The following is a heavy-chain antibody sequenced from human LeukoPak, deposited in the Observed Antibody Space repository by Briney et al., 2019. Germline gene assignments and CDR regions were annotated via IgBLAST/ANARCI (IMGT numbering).Heavy chain of an antibody. CDR2: MSGSGGST. V-gene: IGHV3-23*01. CDR1: GFTFSSYA. D-gene: IGHD3-10*01. J-gene: IGHJ4*02. Sequence: GGSLRLSCAASGFTFSSYAMSWVRQAPGKGLEWVSAMSGSGGSTYYADSVKGRFTISRDNSKNTLYLQMNSLRAEDTAVYYCAKVGGEIWFGESNYYFDYWGQGTLVTVSS. CDR3: AKVGGEIWFGESNYYFDY.